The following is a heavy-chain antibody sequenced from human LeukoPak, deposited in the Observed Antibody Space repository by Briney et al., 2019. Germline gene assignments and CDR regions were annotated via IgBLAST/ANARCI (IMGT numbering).Heavy chain of an antibody. Sequence: ASVKVSCKASGYSFTGYYTHWVRQAPGQGLEWMGWINTNSGGTKYAQKFQGRVTMTRDTSISTSYMELSRLRSDDTAVYYCARGSTRDSSGWYGPGKWFDLWGQGTLVTVSS. CDR3: ARGSTRDSSGWYGPGKWFDL. CDR1: GYSFTGYY. D-gene: IGHD6-19*01. CDR2: INTNSGGT. J-gene: IGHJ5*02. V-gene: IGHV1-2*02.